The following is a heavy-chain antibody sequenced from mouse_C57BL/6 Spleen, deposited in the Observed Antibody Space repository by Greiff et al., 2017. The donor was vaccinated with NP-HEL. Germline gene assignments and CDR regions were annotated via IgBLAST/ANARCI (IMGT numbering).Heavy chain of an antibody. J-gene: IGHJ2*01. V-gene: IGHV5-4*01. CDR1: GFTFSSYA. Sequence: EVKLMESGGGLVKPGGSLKLSCAASGFTFSSYAMSWVRQTPEKRLEWVATISDGGSYTYYPDNVKGRFTISRDNAKNNLYLQMSHLKSEDTAMYYCARDRQLRLQNYFDYWGQGTTLTVSS. CDR3: ARDRQLRLQNYFDY. D-gene: IGHD3-2*02. CDR2: ISDGGSYT.